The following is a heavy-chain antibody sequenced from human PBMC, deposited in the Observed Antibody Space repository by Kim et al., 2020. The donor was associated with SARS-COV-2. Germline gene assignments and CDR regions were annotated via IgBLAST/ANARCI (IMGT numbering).Heavy chain of an antibody. CDR1: GFTFSSCA. J-gene: IGHJ6*02. CDR2: ISYDGSNK. CDR3: ARDQWSRLRGLTYSYYGMDV. Sequence: GGSLRLSCAASGFTFSSCAIHWVRQAPGKGLEWVAVISYDGSNKNYADSVKGRFTISRDNSKNTLYLQMNSLRAEDTALYYCARDQWSRLRGLTYSYYGMDVWGQGTTVTFSS. D-gene: IGHD3-10*01. V-gene: IGHV3-30-3*01.